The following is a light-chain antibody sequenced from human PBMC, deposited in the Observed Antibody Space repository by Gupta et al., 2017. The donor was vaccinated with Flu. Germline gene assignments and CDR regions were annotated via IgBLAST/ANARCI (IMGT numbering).Light chain of an antibody. CDR3: QTWGTGIWV. Sequence: QLVLTQSPSASASLGASVKLTRTLSSGHSTYAIACHQQQPEKGPRYLMKLNSDGSHSKGDGIPDRFSGSSSGAERYLTISSLQSEDEADYYCQTWGTGIWVFGGGTKLTVL. J-gene: IGLJ3*02. V-gene: IGLV4-69*01. CDR2: LNSDGSH. CDR1: SGHSTYA.